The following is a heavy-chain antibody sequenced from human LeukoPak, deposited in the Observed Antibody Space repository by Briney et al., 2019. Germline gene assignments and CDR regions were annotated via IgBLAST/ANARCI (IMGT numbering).Heavy chain of an antibody. V-gene: IGHV3-23*01. CDR2: ISDSGGRT. D-gene: IGHD3-22*01. J-gene: IGHJ4*02. CDR3: AKRGVVIRVILVGFHKEAYYFDS. CDR1: GITLSNYG. Sequence: GGSLRLSCAVPGITLSNYGMSWVRQAPGKGLEWVAGISDSGGRTNYADSVKGRFTISRDNPKNTLYLQMNSLRAEDTAVYFCAKRGVVIRVILVGFHKEAYYFDSWGQGALVTVSS.